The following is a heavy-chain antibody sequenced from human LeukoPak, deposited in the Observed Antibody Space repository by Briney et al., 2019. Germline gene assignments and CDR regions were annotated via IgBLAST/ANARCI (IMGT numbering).Heavy chain of an antibody. Sequence: PGGPLRLSCAASGFPFSTFWMTWVRQAPGKGLEWVANIKPDGSEQNYVDSVKGRFTISRDNAKTSLYLQMNSLRAEDTAIYYCARDPVVSGWGKGTLVTVSS. CDR1: GFPFSTFW. D-gene: IGHD2-21*01. CDR2: IKPDGSEQ. V-gene: IGHV3-7*01. CDR3: ARDPVVSG. J-gene: IGHJ4*02.